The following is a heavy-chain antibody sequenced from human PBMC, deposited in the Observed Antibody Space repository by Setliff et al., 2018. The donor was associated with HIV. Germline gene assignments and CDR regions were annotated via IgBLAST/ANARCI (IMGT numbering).Heavy chain of an antibody. CDR1: GGSISSYY. CDR3: ARHQGKYYDSSGYSGWFFDL. Sequence: SETLSLTCTVSGGSISSYYWSWIRQPPGKGLEWIGYVYYTGSTNYNPSLKSRVTISIDTSKNQFSLKLSSVTAADTAVCYCARHQGKYYDSSGYSGWFFDLWGRGTLVTVSS. V-gene: IGHV4-59*08. CDR2: VYYTGST. D-gene: IGHD3-22*01. J-gene: IGHJ2*01.